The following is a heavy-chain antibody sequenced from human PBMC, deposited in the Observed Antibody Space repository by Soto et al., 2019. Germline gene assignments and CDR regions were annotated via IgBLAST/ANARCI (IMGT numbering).Heavy chain of an antibody. Sequence: QVQLVQSGAEVKKPGSSVKVSCKASGGTFSSYAISWVRQAPGQGLEWMGGIIPIFGTANYAQKFQGRVTITADKSTSTAYMELSSLRSEDTAVYYCARDLMVRVAYTLDFFGLYGMDVWGPGTTVTVSS. J-gene: IGHJ6*02. V-gene: IGHV1-69*06. D-gene: IGHD3-10*01. CDR2: IIPIFGTA. CDR1: GGTFSSYA. CDR3: ARDLMVRVAYTLDFFGLYGMDV.